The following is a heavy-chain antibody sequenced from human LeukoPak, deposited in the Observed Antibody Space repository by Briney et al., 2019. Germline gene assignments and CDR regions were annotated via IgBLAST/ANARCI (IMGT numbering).Heavy chain of an antibody. CDR2: IYSGGST. V-gene: IGHV3-66*01. J-gene: IGHJ4*02. D-gene: IGHD1-26*01. CDR1: GFTFSSFA. CDR3: ARGAQSRYSGSYLLDY. Sequence: PGGTLRLSCAASGFTFSSFAMSWIRQAPGKGLEWVSVIYSGGSTYYADSVKGRFTISRDNSKNTLYLQMNSLRAEDTAVYYCARGAQSRYSGSYLLDYWGQGTLVTVSS.